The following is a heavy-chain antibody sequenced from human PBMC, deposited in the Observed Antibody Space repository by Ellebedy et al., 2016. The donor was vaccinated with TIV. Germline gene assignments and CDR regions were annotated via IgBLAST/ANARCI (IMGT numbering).Heavy chain of an antibody. V-gene: IGHV3-21*06. CDR2: VVSSGREA. D-gene: IGHD3-3*01. Sequence: GGSLRLXXAASGFTVSATYMTWVRQAPGKGLEWVATVVSSGREAYYADPLKGRFTISRDNAMNSVYLQLNSLSVEDTAVYYCTRDGSEWSRDYWGQGTLVTVSS. CDR1: GFTVSATY. J-gene: IGHJ4*02. CDR3: TRDGSEWSRDY.